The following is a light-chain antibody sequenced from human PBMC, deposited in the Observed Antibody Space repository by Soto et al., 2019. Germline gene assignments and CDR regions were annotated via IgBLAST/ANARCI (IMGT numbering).Light chain of an antibody. CDR2: WAS. V-gene: IGKV4-1*01. J-gene: IGKJ2*01. CDR3: QQYYNTPPYT. Sequence: DIVMTQSPDSLAVSLGERATINCKSSQNVLYKSNXXXXXAWYTQKPGQPPKLLIYWASTRKPGVPDRFSGSXSXXXXXXXXSXXQAXDVAVYYCQQYYNTPPYTFGQGTKLEI. CDR1: QNVLYKSNXXXX.